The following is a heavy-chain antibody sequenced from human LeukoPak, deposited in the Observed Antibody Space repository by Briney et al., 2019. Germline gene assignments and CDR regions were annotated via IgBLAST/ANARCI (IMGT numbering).Heavy chain of an antibody. CDR1: GFTFSSYS. D-gene: IGHD2/OR15-2a*01. V-gene: IGHV3-48*02. J-gene: IGHJ4*02. Sequence: GGSLRLSCAASGFTFSSYSMNWVRQAPGKGVEWVSYISSSSSTIYYADSVKGRFTISRDNAKNSLYLQMNSLRDEDTAVYYCARASRLGPVIFDYWGQGTLVTVSS. CDR2: ISSSSSTI. CDR3: ARASRLGPVIFDY.